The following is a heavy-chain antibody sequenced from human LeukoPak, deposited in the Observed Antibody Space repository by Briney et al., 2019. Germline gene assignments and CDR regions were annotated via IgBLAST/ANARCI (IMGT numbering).Heavy chain of an antibody. CDR3: AREVGGQQLVQGYYYSMDV. D-gene: IGHD6-13*01. CDR1: GGSISSYY. V-gene: IGHV4-59*01. J-gene: IGHJ6*03. Sequence: PSETLSLTCTVSGGSISSYYWSWIRQPPGKGPEWIGYIYYSGSTNYNPSLKSRVTISVDTSKNQFSLKLSSVTAADTAVYYCAREVGGQQLVQGYYYSMDVWGKGTTATVSS. CDR2: IYYSGST.